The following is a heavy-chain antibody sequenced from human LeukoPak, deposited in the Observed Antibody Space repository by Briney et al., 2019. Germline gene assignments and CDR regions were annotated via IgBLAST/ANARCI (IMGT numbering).Heavy chain of an antibody. V-gene: IGHV4-39*01. CDR3: AKTYRARGYTYGYFDY. J-gene: IGHJ4*02. D-gene: IGHD5-18*01. CDR2: IYYNGNT. Sequence: SETLSLTCTVSGVSVSSSDYYWGWFRQPPGRRLEWIGSIYYNGNTYYNPSVKSRVTISVDTSKNQFSLKLSSVTAADTAVYYCAKTYRARGYTYGYFDYWGQGTLVTVSS. CDR1: GVSVSSSDYY.